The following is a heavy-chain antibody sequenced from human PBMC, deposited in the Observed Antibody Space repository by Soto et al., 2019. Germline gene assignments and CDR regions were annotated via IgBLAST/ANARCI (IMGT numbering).Heavy chain of an antibody. V-gene: IGHV3-33*01. CDR1: AFNLSGSG. D-gene: IGHD3-10*01. CDR3: ARRGDEKKLSH. Sequence: GGSRRLSCAPSAFNLSGSGKHWVRQAQGQSLELVACIWYDGSNTYYSDSVRCRFTTPRHNTKNTLDLQINSLRVQDTAVYYCARRGDEKKLSHCGQ. CDR2: IWYDGSNT. J-gene: IGHJ1*01.